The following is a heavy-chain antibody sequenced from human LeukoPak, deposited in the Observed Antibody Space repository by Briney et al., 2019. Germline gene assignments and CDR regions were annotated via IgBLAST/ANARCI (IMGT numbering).Heavy chain of an antibody. CDR1: GFTFSSYG. D-gene: IGHD3-10*01. CDR2: ISYDGSNT. CDR3: AKPYYYGSRSYMDY. Sequence: GGSLRLSCAASGFTFSSYGMHWVRQAPGKGLDWVALISYDGSNTYYADSVKGRFTISRDDSKNMLYLQMNSLRAEDTAVYYCAKPYYYGSRSYMDYWGQGTLVTVSS. V-gene: IGHV3-30*18. J-gene: IGHJ4*02.